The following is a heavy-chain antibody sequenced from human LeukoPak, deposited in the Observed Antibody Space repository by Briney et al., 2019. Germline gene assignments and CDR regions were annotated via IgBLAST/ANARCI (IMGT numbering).Heavy chain of an antibody. V-gene: IGHV3-30*02. Sequence: GGSLRLSCAASGFTFSSYGMHWVRQAPGKGLEWVAFIRYDGSNKYYADSVKGRFTISRDNSKSTLYLQMNSLRAEDTAVYYCAKTMIKMGATTQRLDYWGQGTLVTVTS. CDR1: GFTFSSYG. J-gene: IGHJ4*02. D-gene: IGHD1-26*01. CDR2: IRYDGSNK. CDR3: AKTMIKMGATTQRLDY.